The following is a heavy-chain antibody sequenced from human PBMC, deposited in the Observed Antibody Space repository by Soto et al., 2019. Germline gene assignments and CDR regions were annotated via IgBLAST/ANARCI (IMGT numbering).Heavy chain of an antibody. CDR3: VRMPFVEMPIMYYFDF. Sequence: GGSLRPSCSASGFTFSTYEMNWVRQTPGKGLEWISYINHSGSSIYYADSVKGRFTISRDNAKNSLYLQMTSLSGEDTALYYCVRMPFVEMPIMYYFDFWGQGTLVTVSS. D-gene: IGHD2-15*01. CDR2: INHSGSSI. J-gene: IGHJ4*02. V-gene: IGHV3-48*03. CDR1: GFTFSTYE.